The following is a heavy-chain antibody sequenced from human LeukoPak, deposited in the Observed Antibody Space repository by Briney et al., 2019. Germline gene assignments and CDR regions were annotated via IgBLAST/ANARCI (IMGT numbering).Heavy chain of an antibody. Sequence: ASVKVSCKASGYTFTGYYMHWVRQAPGQGLEWMGWISAYNGNTNYAQKLQGRVTMTTDTSTSTAHMELRSLRSDDTAVYYCARVNIAAAGPYYYYYYYMDVWGKGTTVTISS. CDR2: ISAYNGNT. V-gene: IGHV1-18*04. D-gene: IGHD6-13*01. CDR3: ARVNIAAAGPYYYYYYYMDV. CDR1: GYTFTGYY. J-gene: IGHJ6*03.